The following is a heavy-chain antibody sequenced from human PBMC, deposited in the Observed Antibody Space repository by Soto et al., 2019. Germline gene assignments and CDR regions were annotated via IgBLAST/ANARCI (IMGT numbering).Heavy chain of an antibody. J-gene: IGHJ6*02. Sequence: GGSLRLSCTASGFTFGDYAMSWVRQAPGKGLEWVGFIRSKAYGGTTEYAASVKGRFTISRDDSKSIAYLQMNSLKTEDTTVYYCTRERANTAMVPLGYYGMDVWGQGTTVTVSS. V-gene: IGHV3-49*04. CDR1: GFTFGDYA. CDR2: IRSKAYGGTT. D-gene: IGHD5-18*01. CDR3: TRERANTAMVPLGYYGMDV.